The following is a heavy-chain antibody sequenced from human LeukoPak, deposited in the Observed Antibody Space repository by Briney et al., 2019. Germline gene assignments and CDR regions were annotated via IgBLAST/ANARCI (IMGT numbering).Heavy chain of an antibody. CDR3: ARVRYVDTAMVPFDY. CDR2: ISYDGSNK. CDR1: GFTSSSYA. Sequence: GRSLRLSCAASGFTSSSYAMHWVRQAPGKGLEWVAVISYDGSNKYYADSVKGRFTISRDNSKNTLYLQMNSLRAEDTAVYYCARVRYVDTAMVPFDYWGQGTLVTVSS. V-gene: IGHV3-30*04. J-gene: IGHJ4*02. D-gene: IGHD5-18*01.